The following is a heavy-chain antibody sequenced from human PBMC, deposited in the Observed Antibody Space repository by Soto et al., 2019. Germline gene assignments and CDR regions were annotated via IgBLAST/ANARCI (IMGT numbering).Heavy chain of an antibody. Sequence: SETLSLTCTVSGGSISSYYWSWIRQPPGKGLEWIGYIYYSGSTNYNPSLKSRVTISVDTSKNQFSLKLSSVTAADTAVYYCARSLTIIFWFDPWGQGTLVTVSS. V-gene: IGHV4-59*01. CDR2: IYYSGST. CDR3: ARSLTIIFWFDP. CDR1: GGSISSYY. D-gene: IGHD3-9*01. J-gene: IGHJ5*02.